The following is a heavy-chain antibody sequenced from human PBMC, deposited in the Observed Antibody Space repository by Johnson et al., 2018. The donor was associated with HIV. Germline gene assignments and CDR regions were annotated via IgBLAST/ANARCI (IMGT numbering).Heavy chain of an antibody. D-gene: IGHD6-13*01. Sequence: VQLVESGGGVVQPGRSLRLSCAASGFTFSSYAMHWVRQAPGKGLEWVAVISYDGSNKYYADSVKGRFTISRDNSKNTLYLQMNSLRVEDTAVYYCARDFRYSSSWYDAFDIWGQGTLVTVSS. V-gene: IGHV3-30*14. J-gene: IGHJ3*02. CDR2: ISYDGSNK. CDR3: ARDFRYSSSWYDAFDI. CDR1: GFTFSSYA.